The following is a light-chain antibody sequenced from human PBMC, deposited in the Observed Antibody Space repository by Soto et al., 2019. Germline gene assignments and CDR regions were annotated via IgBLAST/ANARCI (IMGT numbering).Light chain of an antibody. CDR1: QSVLYSSNNKNY. J-gene: IGKJ5*01. Sequence: DNELTQSPDSLAVSLGERATINCKSSQSVLYSSNNKNYLAWYQQKPGQPPKMLIYWASTRESGVPDRFSGSGSGTDFTLTISCLQAEDVAVYYCQQYYSTPPFGQGTRLEIK. V-gene: IGKV4-1*01. CDR2: WAS. CDR3: QQYYSTPP.